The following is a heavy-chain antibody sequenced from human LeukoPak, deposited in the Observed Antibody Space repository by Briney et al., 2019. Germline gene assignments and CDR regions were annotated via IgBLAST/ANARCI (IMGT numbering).Heavy chain of an antibody. V-gene: IGHV3-23*01. CDR1: GLTFSSYA. Sequence: GGSLRLSCAASGLTFSSYAMNWVRQAPGKGLEWVSLVTGDGHTTFYPDSVKGRFTISRDNSKNTLFLQMNSLRAEDTALYYCAKSGSTGYDYFDYWGQGTLVTVSS. CDR3: AKSGSTGYDYFDY. D-gene: IGHD6-13*01. J-gene: IGHJ4*02. CDR2: VTGDGHTT.